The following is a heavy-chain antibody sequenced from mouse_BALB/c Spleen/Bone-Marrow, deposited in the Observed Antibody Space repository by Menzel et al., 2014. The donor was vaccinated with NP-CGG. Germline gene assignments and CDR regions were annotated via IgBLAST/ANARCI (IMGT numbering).Heavy chain of an antibody. Sequence: VKLMESGLELVKPGASVRISCKASGYTFTNLYIHWVKQRPGQGLEWIGWIYPEDFNTKFNENFKGKATLTADKSSSTSYILHSSLPSEDSAVYFGARKIQMAYNSMIYWCPGSSGTVSS. V-gene: IGHV1S56*01. CDR1: GYTFTNLY. CDR3: ARKIQMAYNSMIY. D-gene: IGHD2-3*01. J-gene: IGHJ4*01. CDR2: IYPEDFNT.